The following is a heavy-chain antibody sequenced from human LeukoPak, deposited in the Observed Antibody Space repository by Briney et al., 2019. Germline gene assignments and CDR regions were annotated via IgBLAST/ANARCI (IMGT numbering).Heavy chain of an antibody. V-gene: IGHV1-3*01. CDR1: GYTFTSYY. CDR2: INAGNGNT. Sequence: ASVKVSCKASGYTFTSYYMHWVRQAPGQRLEWMGWINAGNGNTKYSQKFQGGVTITRDTSASTAYMELSSLRSEDTAVYYCARDPASYDFWSGYFIDSYGMDVWGQGTTVTVSS. CDR3: ARDPASYDFWSGYFIDSYGMDV. D-gene: IGHD3-3*01. J-gene: IGHJ6*02.